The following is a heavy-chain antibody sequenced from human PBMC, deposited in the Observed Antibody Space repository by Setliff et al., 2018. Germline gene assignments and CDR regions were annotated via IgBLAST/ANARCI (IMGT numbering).Heavy chain of an antibody. Sequence: ASVKVSCKTSGYTFISYGISWVRQAPGQGLEWMGWISGYNGNTDYAQNFQGRFTMTTDTSTSTAYMELRSLRSDDTAVYYCARVALPAAIVRFDSWGQGTLVTVSS. CDR2: ISGYNGNT. D-gene: IGHD2-2*01. V-gene: IGHV1-18*01. J-gene: IGHJ4*02. CDR3: ARVALPAAIVRFDS. CDR1: GYTFISYG.